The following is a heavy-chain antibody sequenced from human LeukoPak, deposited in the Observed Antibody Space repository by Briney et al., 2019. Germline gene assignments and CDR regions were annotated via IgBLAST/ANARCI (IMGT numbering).Heavy chain of an antibody. CDR2: IYSTGST. J-gene: IGHJ3*02. V-gene: IGHV4-4*07. Sequence: SETLSLTCTVSGGSISSYYWSWIRQPAGKGLEWIGRIYSTGSTNYNPSLKSRLTISVDTSKNQFSLKLTSVTAADTAVYYCARAKDNYRGNDAFDIWGQGTMVTVSS. D-gene: IGHD4/OR15-4a*01. CDR3: ARAKDNYRGNDAFDI. CDR1: GGSISSYY.